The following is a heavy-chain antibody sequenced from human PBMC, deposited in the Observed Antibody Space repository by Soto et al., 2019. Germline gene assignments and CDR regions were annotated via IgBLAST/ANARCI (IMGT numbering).Heavy chain of an antibody. CDR2: IIPFIGAP. CDR3: ARGGDSSSLRAFYSYGFDV. D-gene: IGHD6-6*01. V-gene: IGHV1-69*18. J-gene: IGHJ6*02. Sequence: QVQLVQSGAEVKKPGSSVKVSCKASGGTFNTYSFGWLRQAPGQGLQWMGSIIPFIGAPNYAQNFQDRVTITADESTTTAYMELSGLKSEDTAVYFCARGGDSSSLRAFYSYGFDVWGLGTAVTVSS. CDR1: GGTFNTYS.